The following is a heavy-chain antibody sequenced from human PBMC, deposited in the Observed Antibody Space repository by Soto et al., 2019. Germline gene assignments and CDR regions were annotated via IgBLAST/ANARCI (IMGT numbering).Heavy chain of an antibody. CDR2: IYHSGRT. Sequence: RSLTCDVSGYSITNGYFSAWIRQPPGKGLEWIGSIYHSGRTYYNPSLKSRLTISVDTPKNQFSLKLSSLTAADTAMYYCARRVVAYTGFEYWGQGTLVTVS. V-gene: IGHV4-38-2*01. D-gene: IGHD2-21*01. CDR3: ARRVVAYTGFEY. J-gene: IGHJ4*02. CDR1: GYSITNGYF.